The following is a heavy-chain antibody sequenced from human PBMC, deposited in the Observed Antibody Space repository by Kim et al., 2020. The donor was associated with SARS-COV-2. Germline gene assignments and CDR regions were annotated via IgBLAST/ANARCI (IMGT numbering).Heavy chain of an antibody. V-gene: IGHV4-59*08. D-gene: IGHD3-22*01. J-gene: IGHJ3*02. CDR3: SRSPASRLSITMIVVVTPAAFDI. Sequence: SETLSLTCTVSGGSISSYYWSWIRQPPGKGLEWIGYIYYSGSTNYNPSLKSRVTISVDTSKNQFSLKLSPVTAADTAVYYWSRSPASRLSITMIVVVTPAAFDIWGQGTMVTVSS. CDR2: IYYSGST. CDR1: GGSISSYY.